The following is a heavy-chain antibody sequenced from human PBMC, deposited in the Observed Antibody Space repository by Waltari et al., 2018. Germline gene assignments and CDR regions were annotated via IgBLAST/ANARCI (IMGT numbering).Heavy chain of an antibody. CDR1: GGSISSSNW. CDR2: IYPSGRT. D-gene: IGHD2-15*01. J-gene: IGHJ3*02. Sequence: QVQLHESGPGLVKPSGTLSLTSAVSGGSISSSNWWIWVLPPPGQGLEGMGEIYPSGRTNDNPFLERRVTISVDKTKNRSSLKLSSGAAAETAVYYGARGPAVAAGDAFDIWGQGTMVTVAS. CDR3: ARGPAVAAGDAFDI. V-gene: IGHV4-4*02.